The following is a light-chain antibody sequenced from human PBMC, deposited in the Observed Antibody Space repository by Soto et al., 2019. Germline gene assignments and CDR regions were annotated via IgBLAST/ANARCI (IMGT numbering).Light chain of an antibody. Sequence: QAVVTQPASVSGSPGQSITISCTGTSSDVGAYDFVSWYQQHPDKAPKLMIYEVRGRPSGVSNRFSGSKSFNTATLTISGLQAEDEADYYCSSHTTRNTRVFGTGTKVTVL. CDR3: SSHTTRNTRV. CDR1: SSDVGAYDF. CDR2: EVR. J-gene: IGLJ1*01. V-gene: IGLV2-14*03.